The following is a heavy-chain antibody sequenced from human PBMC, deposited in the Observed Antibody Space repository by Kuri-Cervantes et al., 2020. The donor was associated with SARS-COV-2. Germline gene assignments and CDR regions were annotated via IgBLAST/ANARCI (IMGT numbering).Heavy chain of an antibody. D-gene: IGHD6-13*01. CDR2: IKSKTDGGTT. J-gene: IGHJ4*02. CDR3: TTDPWYSSSWYFLWY. Sequence: GEPLKISCAASGFTFSNAWMSWVRQAPGKGLEWVGRIKSKTDGGTTDYAAPVKGRFTISRDDSKNTLYLQMNSLKTEDTAVYYCTTDPWYSSSWYFLWYWGQGTLVTVSS. CDR1: GFTFSNAW. V-gene: IGHV3-15*01.